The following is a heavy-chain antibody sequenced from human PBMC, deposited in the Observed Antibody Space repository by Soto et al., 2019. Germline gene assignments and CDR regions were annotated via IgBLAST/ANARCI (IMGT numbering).Heavy chain of an antibody. CDR1: GFTFRNYV. V-gene: IGHV3-30*18. CDR3: TKDRATHRNY. Sequence: QVQLVESGGGVVQPGRSLSLSCAASGFTFRNYVMHWVRQAPGKGLEWVAVISSDGRNKYYADSVKGRFTISRDNSKNTLYLQMNSLRIEDTAVYYCTKDRATHRNYWGQGTLVTVSS. CDR2: ISSDGRNK. J-gene: IGHJ4*02. D-gene: IGHD5-12*01.